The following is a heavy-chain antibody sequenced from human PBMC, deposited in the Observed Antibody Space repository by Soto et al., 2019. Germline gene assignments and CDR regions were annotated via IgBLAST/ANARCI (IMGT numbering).Heavy chain of an antibody. J-gene: IGHJ6*02. D-gene: IGHD3-22*01. CDR1: GNTFSRYV. V-gene: IGHV1-69*01. CDR2: ITPILRTA. Sequence: VQLVQSGAEVKKPGSSVKVSCKASGNTFSRYVIIWVRQAPGQGLEWVGGITPILRTAIYAQKFQGRVTINADDSTCTAYMELSSLRSEDTAVYYCARGVYENSGYYSPHPQKDYGMDVWGQGTTVTVSS. CDR3: ARGVYENSGYYSPHPQKDYGMDV.